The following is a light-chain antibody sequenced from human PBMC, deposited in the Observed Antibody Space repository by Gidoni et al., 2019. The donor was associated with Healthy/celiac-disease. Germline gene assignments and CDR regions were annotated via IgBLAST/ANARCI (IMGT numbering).Light chain of an antibody. J-gene: IGKJ4*01. Sequence: EIVMTQSPATLSLSPGERATLSCRASQSVSSSYLSWYQQKPGQAPRLLIYGASTRATGIPARFSGSGSGTDFTLTISSLQPEDFAVYYCQQDYNLPTFXGXTKVXIK. V-gene: IGKV3D-7*01. CDR2: GAS. CDR3: QQDYNLPT. CDR1: QSVSSSY.